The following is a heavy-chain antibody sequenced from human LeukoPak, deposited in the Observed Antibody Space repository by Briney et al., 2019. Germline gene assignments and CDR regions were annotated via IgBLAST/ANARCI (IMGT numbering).Heavy chain of an antibody. Sequence: GGSLRLSCAASGLIFSGYGMHWVRQAPGKGLEWVAVIWYDGSNKYYTDSVKGRFTISRDISKNTLYLQMNSLRVEDTAVYYCARDPRVDHSGMDVWGQGTTVTVSS. CDR2: IWYDGSNK. CDR1: GLIFSGYG. D-gene: IGHD2-15*01. V-gene: IGHV3-33*01. J-gene: IGHJ6*02. CDR3: ARDPRVDHSGMDV.